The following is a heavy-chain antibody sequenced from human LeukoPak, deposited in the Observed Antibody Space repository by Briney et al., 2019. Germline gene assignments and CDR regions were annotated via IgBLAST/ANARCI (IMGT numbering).Heavy chain of an antibody. CDR1: GYTFTSYH. D-gene: IGHD2-21*02. Sequence: GGSVKVSCKASGYTFTSYHMHWVRQAPGQGREWMGIINPSGGSTSYAQKFQGRVTMTRDTSTSTVYMELSSLRSEDTAVYYCARALGDPAFDYWGQGNVVIVSS. CDR3: ARALGDPAFDY. V-gene: IGHV1-46*01. CDR2: INPSGGST. J-gene: IGHJ4*02.